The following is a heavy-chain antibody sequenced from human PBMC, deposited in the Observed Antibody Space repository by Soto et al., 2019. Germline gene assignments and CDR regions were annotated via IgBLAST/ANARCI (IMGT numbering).Heavy chain of an antibody. CDR3: AREGIFGVVNAFDI. D-gene: IGHD3-3*01. Sequence: GGSLRLSCAASGFTFSSYWMSWVRQAPGKGLEWVANIKQDGSEKYYVDSVKGRFTISRDNAKNSLYLQMNSLRAEDTAVYYCAREGIFGVVNAFDIWGQGTMVTVSS. V-gene: IGHV3-7*01. J-gene: IGHJ3*02. CDR2: IKQDGSEK. CDR1: GFTFSSYW.